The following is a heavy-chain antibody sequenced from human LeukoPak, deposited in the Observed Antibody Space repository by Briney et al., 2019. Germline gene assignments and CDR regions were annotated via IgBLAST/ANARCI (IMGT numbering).Heavy chain of an antibody. CDR3: ARDRRLFAFDI. D-gene: IGHD3-22*01. CDR2: ISYDGSNK. CDR1: GFTFSSYA. V-gene: IGHV3-30-3*01. Sequence: GRSLRLSCAASGFTFSSYAMHWVRQAPGKGLEWVAVISYDGSNKYYADSVEGRLTISRDNSKNTLYLQMNSLRAEDTAVYYCARDRRLFAFDIWGQGTMVTVSS. J-gene: IGHJ3*02.